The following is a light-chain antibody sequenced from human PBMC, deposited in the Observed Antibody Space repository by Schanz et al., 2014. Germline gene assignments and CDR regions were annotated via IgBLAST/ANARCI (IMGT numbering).Light chain of an antibody. Sequence: QSALTQPPSASGSPGQSVTISCTGTSSDVGGYNYVSWYQQHPGKAPKLMIYEVSKRPSGVPDRFSGSKSGNTASLTVSGLQAEDEAHYYCSSYAGSNTHVVFGGGTKLTVL. CDR1: SSDVGGYNY. CDR3: SSYAGSNTHVV. V-gene: IGLV2-8*01. CDR2: EVS. J-gene: IGLJ2*01.